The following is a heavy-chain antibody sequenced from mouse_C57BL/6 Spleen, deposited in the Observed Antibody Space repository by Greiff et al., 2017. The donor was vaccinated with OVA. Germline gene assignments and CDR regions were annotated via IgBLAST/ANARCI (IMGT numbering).Heavy chain of an antibody. D-gene: IGHD1-1*01. V-gene: IGHV1-64*01. CDR1: LYPLTSYR. CDR3: ALITTVVSDY. Sequence: QVQLQQPGAELVKPGASVRGGWKASLYPLTSYRMHWVKQRPGQGLEWIGMIHPNSGSTNYNEKFKSKATLTVDKSSSTAYMQLSSLTSEDSAVYYCALITTVVSDYWGQGTTLTVSS. CDR2: IHPNSGST. J-gene: IGHJ2*01.